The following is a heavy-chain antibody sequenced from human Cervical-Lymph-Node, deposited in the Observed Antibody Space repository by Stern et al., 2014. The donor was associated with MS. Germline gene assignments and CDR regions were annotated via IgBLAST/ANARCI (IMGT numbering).Heavy chain of an antibody. D-gene: IGHD4/OR15-4a*01. Sequence: EDQLVESGGGLVQPGGSLRLSCAASGFTGSNNYMNWVRQAPGKGLAWVSVSYSGGTTYYADSVKGRFTISRDNSKNTLNLQMNSLRAEDTAMYYCARADYDASFDALDVWGQGTMVTVSS. CDR2: SYSGGTT. J-gene: IGHJ3*01. V-gene: IGHV3-66*01. CDR1: GFTGSNNY. CDR3: ARADYDASFDALDV.